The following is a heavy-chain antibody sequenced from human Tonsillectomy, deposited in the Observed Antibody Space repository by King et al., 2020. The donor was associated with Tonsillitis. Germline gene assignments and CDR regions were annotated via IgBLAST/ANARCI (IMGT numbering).Heavy chain of an antibody. D-gene: IGHD4-17*01. J-gene: IGHJ3*02. CDR1: GGSISPYY. CDR2: IYYIGST. CDR3: ARLRDAFDI. V-gene: IGHV4-59*12. Sequence: QLQESGPGLVKPSETLSLTCTVSGGSISPYYWSWIRQPPGKGLEWIVYIYYIGSTSYNPSLGSRVTMSLDASKNHFSLRLSFVTAADTAVYYCARLRDAFDIWGHGTMVTVSS.